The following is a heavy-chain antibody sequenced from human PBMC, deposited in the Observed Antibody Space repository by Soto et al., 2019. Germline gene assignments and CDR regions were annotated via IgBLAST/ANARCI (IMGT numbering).Heavy chain of an antibody. J-gene: IGHJ5*02. V-gene: IGHV4-59*01. Sequence: SETLSLTCTVSGGSISSYYWSWIRQPPGKGLEWIGYIYYSGSTNYNPSLKSRVTISVDTSKNQFSLKLSSVTAADTAVYYCARSSSPRNWFDPWGQGTLVTVSS. D-gene: IGHD6-13*01. CDR1: GGSISSYY. CDR2: IYYSGST. CDR3: ARSSSPRNWFDP.